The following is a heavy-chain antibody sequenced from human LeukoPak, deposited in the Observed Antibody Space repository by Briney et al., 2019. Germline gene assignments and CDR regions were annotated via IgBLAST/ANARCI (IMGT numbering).Heavy chain of an antibody. CDR3: ATPGDIYSSPGEPPFGYYYYYMDV. Sequence: ASVKVSCKASGYTFTSYYMHWVRQAPGQGLEWMGIINPSGGSTSYAQKFQGRVTMTRDTSTSTVYMELSSLRSEDTAVYYCATPGDIYSSPGEPPFGYYYYYMDVWGKGTTVTVSS. D-gene: IGHD6-13*01. J-gene: IGHJ6*03. CDR1: GYTFTSYY. V-gene: IGHV1-46*01. CDR2: INPSGGST.